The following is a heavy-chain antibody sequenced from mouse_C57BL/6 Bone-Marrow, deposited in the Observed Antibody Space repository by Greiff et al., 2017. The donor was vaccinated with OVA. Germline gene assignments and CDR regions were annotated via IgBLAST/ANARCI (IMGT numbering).Heavy chain of an antibody. CDR1: GYTFTSYW. D-gene: IGHD2-4*01. CDR3: ALIYYNYDGPFDY. J-gene: IGHJ2*01. V-gene: IGHV1-55*01. Sequence: QVQLQQPGAELVKPGASVKMSCKASGYTFTSYWITWVKQRPGQGLEWIGDIYPGSGSTNYNEKFKSKATLTVDTSSSTAYMQLSSLTSEDSAVYYWALIYYNYDGPFDYCGQGTTLTVSS. CDR2: IYPGSGST.